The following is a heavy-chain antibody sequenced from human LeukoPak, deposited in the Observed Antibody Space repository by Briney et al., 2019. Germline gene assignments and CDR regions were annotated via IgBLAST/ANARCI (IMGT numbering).Heavy chain of an antibody. D-gene: IGHD3-9*01. V-gene: IGHV4-59*01. J-gene: IGHJ4*02. Sequence: SETLSLTCTVSGGTMTNFYWIWIRQAPGKGLEWIGYSHNSGSTDYNPSLKSRGTISVDTSKNQLSLKLSSVTAADTAVYYCAREMTYEDPTGYYLHYFAYCGQGTLVTVSS. CDR3: AREMTYEDPTGYYLHYFAY. CDR2: SHNSGST. CDR1: GGTMTNFY.